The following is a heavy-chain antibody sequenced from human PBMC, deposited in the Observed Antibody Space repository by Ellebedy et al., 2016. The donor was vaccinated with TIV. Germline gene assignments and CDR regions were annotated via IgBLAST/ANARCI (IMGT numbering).Heavy chain of an antibody. D-gene: IGHD5-12*01. V-gene: IGHV1-46*04. CDR3: ARWGQYSGNFQGPFDF. CDR2: INPSGGST. J-gene: IGHJ4*02. CDR1: GYTFSTYY. Sequence: AASVKVSCKASGYTFSTYYMHCVRLPPGQGLEWLGIINPSGGSTTYAQNLQGRVTMTRDTSTTTVYMELSRLRSEDTAVYYCARWGQYSGNFQGPFDFWGQGVLVTVSS.